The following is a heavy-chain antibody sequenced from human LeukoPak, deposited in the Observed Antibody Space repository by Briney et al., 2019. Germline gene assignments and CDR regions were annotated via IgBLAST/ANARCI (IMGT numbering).Heavy chain of an antibody. V-gene: IGHV1-46*01. CDR3: ARAVVTSPRSAFDI. CDR2: INPSGGST. D-gene: IGHD4-23*01. Sequence: ASVKVSCKASGYTFTSYYIHWVRHAPGQRLEWMGIINPSGGSTSYVQKFQGRVTMTRDMSTSTVYMELSSLRSEDTAVYYCARAVVTSPRSAFDIWGQGTMVTVSS. J-gene: IGHJ3*02. CDR1: GYTFTSYY.